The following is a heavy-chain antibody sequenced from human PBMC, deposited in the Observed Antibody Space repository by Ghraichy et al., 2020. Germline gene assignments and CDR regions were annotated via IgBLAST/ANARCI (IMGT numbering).Heavy chain of an antibody. CDR1: GFTFSSYA. D-gene: IGHD3-16*01. CDR3: AKGAVGYIWGSPFDY. J-gene: IGHJ4*02. V-gene: IGHV3-23*01. Sequence: GKSLNISCAASGFTFSSYAMSWVRQAPGKGLEWVSAISGSGGSTYYADSVKGRFTISRDNSKNTLYLQMNSLRAEDTAVYYCAKGAVGYIWGSPFDYWGQGTLVTVSS. CDR2: ISGSGGST.